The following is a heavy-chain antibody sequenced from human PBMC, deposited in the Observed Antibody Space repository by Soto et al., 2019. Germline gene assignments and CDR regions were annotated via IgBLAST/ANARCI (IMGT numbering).Heavy chain of an antibody. J-gene: IGHJ4*02. CDR1: GFSFSSYW. D-gene: IGHD2-15*01. V-gene: IGHV3-74*01. CDR2: INGDGDYT. Sequence: EVQLVESGGGLVQPGGSRRLSCAASGFSFSSYWMHWLRQVPGKGLVWVSRINGDGDYTNYAVSVKGRFTISRDNAKNTLYLQMNGLRAEDTAVYYCARVRGGYSSDVWGQGTLVTVAS. CDR3: ARVRGGYSSDV.